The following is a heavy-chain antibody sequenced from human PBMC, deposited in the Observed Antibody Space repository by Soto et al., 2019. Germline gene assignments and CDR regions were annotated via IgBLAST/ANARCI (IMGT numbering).Heavy chain of an antibody. CDR1: VGSFINDY. Sequence: SETLSLTCFISVGSFINDYWTWIRQSPGKGLEWIGYIFHSGITDYNPSVKSRVTISIDKSRNLFSLNLTSVTAADTAVYYCARDRYFYDSRGYYRTLDSWGQGTLVTVSS. D-gene: IGHD3-22*01. J-gene: IGHJ5*01. CDR2: IFHSGIT. V-gene: IGHV4-59*01. CDR3: ARDRYFYDSRGYYRTLDS.